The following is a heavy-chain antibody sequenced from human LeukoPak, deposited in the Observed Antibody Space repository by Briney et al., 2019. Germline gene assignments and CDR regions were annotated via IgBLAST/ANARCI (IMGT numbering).Heavy chain of an antibody. Sequence: PGGSQRLSCAASGFTFSSYAMHWVRQAPGKGLEWVAVVWSDGSNKFYADSVKGRFTISRDNSKNTLYLQMNSLRAEDTAVYYCSREMYYFNSKTYYPPYFCDYWGQGTLATVSS. CDR3: SREMYYFNSKTYYPPYFCDY. J-gene: IGHJ4*02. CDR1: GFTFSSYA. D-gene: IGHD3-22*01. V-gene: IGHV3-33*01. CDR2: VWSDGSNK.